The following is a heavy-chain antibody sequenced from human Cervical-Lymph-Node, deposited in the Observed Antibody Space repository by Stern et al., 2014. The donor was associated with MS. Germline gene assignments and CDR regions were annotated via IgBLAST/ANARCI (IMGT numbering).Heavy chain of an antibody. CDR1: GGSLTNHY. J-gene: IGHJ4*02. Sequence: QVQLQESGPGLVKPSGTLSLTCSVSGGSLTNHYWTWVRQPPGKGLECLGYIYSRGNTNNNPSLKSRVTMSVDTSKNQFSLNLTSVTAADTAVYYCARVAYGYGGKGILDNWGQGTLVSVSS. V-gene: IGHV4-59*11. CDR3: ARVAYGYGGKGILDN. CDR2: IYSRGNT. D-gene: IGHD4-23*01.